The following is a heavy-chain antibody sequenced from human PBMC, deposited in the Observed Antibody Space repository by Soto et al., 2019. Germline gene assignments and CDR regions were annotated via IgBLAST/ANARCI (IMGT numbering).Heavy chain of an antibody. CDR2: ISSSSSYT. V-gene: IGHV3-11*06. Sequence: PGGSLRLSCAASGFTFSDYYMSWIRQAPGKGLEWVSYISSSSSYTNYADSVKGRFTISRDNAKNSLYLQMNSLRAEDTAVYYCARYGPGCSSTSCPFDYWGQGTLVTVSS. D-gene: IGHD2-2*01. CDR1: GFTFSDYY. CDR3: ARYGPGCSSTSCPFDY. J-gene: IGHJ4*02.